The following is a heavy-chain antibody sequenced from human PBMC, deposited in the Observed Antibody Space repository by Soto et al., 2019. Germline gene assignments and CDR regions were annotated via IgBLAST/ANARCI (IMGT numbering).Heavy chain of an antibody. V-gene: IGHV4-34*01. J-gene: IGHJ4*02. Sequence: SETLSLTCAVYGGSFSGYYWSWIRQPPGKGLEWIGEINHSGSTNYNPSLKSRVTISVDTSKNQFSLKLSSVTAADTAVYYCARGLRMTTVTTYFDYWGQGTLVTVSS. D-gene: IGHD4-17*01. CDR3: ARGLRMTTVTTYFDY. CDR2: INHSGST. CDR1: GGSFSGYY.